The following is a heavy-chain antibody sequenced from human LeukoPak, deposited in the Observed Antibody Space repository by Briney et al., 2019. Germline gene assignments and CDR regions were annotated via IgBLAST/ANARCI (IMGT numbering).Heavy chain of an antibody. CDR3: AGSYCSSTSCQDRDHYYGMDV. D-gene: IGHD2-2*01. Sequence: ASVKVSCKASGGTFSSYAISWVRQAPGQGLEWMGGIIPIFGTANYAQKFQGRVTITADKSTSTAYMELSSLRSEDTAVYYCAGSYCSSTSCQDRDHYYGMDVWGKGTTVTVSS. CDR2: IIPIFGTA. J-gene: IGHJ6*04. V-gene: IGHV1-69*06. CDR1: GGTFSSYA.